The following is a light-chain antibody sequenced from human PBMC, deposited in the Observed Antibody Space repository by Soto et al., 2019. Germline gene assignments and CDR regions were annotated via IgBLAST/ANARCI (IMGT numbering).Light chain of an antibody. CDR2: GVS. CDR3: QQYNNWPLWT. Sequence: EIVMTQSPATLSVSPGERATLSCRASQSVSSNLAWYQRKPGQAPRLLIYGVSTRATGIPARFSGSGSGTEFTLTISSLQSEDFAVYYCQQYNNWPLWTFGQGTKVDIK. CDR1: QSVSSN. J-gene: IGKJ1*01. V-gene: IGKV3-15*01.